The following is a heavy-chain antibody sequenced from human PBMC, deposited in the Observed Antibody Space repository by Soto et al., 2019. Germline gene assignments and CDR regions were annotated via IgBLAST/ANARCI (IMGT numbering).Heavy chain of an antibody. CDR3: AREDYYDSSGPNWFDP. V-gene: IGHV1-8*01. CDR1: GYTFTLFD. J-gene: IGHJ5*02. Sequence: GASVKVSCKASGYTFTLFDVNWVRQAAGQGLEWMGWMSPNSENKGYAQKFQGRVSMTRDTSMTTAYMELSSLRSEDTAVYYCAREDYYDSSGPNWFDPWGQGTLVTVSS. CDR2: MSPNSENK. D-gene: IGHD3-22*01.